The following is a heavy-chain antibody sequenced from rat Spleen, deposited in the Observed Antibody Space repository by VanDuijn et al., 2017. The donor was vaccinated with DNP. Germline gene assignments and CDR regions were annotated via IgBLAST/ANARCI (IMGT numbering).Heavy chain of an antibody. CDR3: ARFDGYSYLYLMDV. J-gene: IGHJ4*01. Sequence: EVQLVESGGGLVQPGRSMTLSCAASGFSVSDYYMAWVRQAQSTGLEWVASISTGRGTTYYRDSVKGRFTISRDNAQDTLYLQMNSLRPEDTATYYCARFDGYSYLYLMDVWGQGTSVTVSS. CDR1: GFSVSDYY. D-gene: IGHD1-12*01. V-gene: IGHV5-25*01. CDR2: ISTGRGTT.